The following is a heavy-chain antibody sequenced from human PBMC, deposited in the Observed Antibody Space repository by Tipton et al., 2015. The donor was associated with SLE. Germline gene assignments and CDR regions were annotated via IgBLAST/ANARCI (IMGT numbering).Heavy chain of an antibody. CDR2: IYYSGST. CDR3: ARGRLSYRNAFDI. V-gene: IGHV4-31*03. Sequence: TLSLTCTVSGDPISSGNYYWSWIRQHPGKGLEWIGYIYYSGSTYYNPSLKSRVTISVDTSKNQFSLKLSSVTAADTAVYYCARGRLSYRNAFDIWGQGTMVTVSS. D-gene: IGHD3-10*01. J-gene: IGHJ3*02. CDR1: GDPISSGNYY.